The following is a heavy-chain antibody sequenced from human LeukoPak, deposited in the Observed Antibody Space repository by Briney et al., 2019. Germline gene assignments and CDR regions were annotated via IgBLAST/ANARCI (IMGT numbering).Heavy chain of an antibody. V-gene: IGHV3-21*01. CDR2: ISSSSSYI. Sequence: GGSLRLSCAASGFTSSSYSMNWVRQAPGKGLEWASSISSSSSYIYYADSVKGRFTISRDNAKNSLYLQMNSLRAEDTAVYYCARDLGDPMVRGYYMDVWGKGTTVTISS. CDR1: GFTSSSYS. D-gene: IGHD3-10*01. J-gene: IGHJ6*03. CDR3: ARDLGDPMVRGYYMDV.